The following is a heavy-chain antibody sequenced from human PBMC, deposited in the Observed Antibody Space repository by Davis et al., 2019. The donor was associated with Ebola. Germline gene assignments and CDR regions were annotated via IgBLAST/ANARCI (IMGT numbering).Heavy chain of an antibody. CDR3: ARGAITVFGVVVIGVLIDY. V-gene: IGHV3-21*01. J-gene: IGHJ4*02. CDR2: ISAGGSHI. D-gene: IGHD3-3*01. CDR1: GLTFSSYT. Sequence: PGGSLRLSCAASGLTFSSYTMNWVRQAPGKGLEWVSSISAGGSHIYNADSVKGRFTISRDNAKKSLYLQMNSLRVEDTAVYYCARGAITVFGVVVIGVLIDYWGQGTLVTVSS.